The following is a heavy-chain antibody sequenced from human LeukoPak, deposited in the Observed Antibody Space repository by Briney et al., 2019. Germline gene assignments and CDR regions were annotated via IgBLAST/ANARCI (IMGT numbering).Heavy chain of an antibody. V-gene: IGHV4-4*07. J-gene: IGHJ3*02. D-gene: IGHD1-26*01. CDR1: GASLTSSY. Sequence: SETLSLTSTLSGASLTSSYWSCVPQPAGRGLEWIGRIYTSGSTNYNPSLKSRVTMSVDTSKNQFSLKLSSVTAADTAVYYGATSVGDTYDAFDIWGQGTMVTVSS. CDR3: ATSVGDTYDAFDI. CDR2: IYTSGST.